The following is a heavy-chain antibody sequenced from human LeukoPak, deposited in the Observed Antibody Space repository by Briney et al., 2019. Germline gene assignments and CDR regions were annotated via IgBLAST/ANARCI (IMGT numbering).Heavy chain of an antibody. V-gene: IGHV4-61*02. D-gene: IGHD5-12*01. Sequence: SETLSLTCTVSGGSISSSSYYWSWIRQPAGKGLEWIGRIYTSGSTNYNPSLKSRVTISVDTSKNQFSLKLSSVTAADTAVYYCARDVAYYFDYWGQGTLVTVSS. CDR1: GGSISSSSYY. J-gene: IGHJ4*02. CDR3: ARDVAYYFDY. CDR2: IYTSGST.